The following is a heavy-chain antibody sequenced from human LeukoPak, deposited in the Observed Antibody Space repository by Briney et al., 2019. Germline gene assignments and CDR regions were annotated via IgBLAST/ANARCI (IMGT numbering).Heavy chain of an antibody. D-gene: IGHD6-13*01. CDR3: ARLSYSSWYDY. V-gene: IGHV3-74*01. CDR1: GFTLSTYW. J-gene: IGHJ4*02. CDR2: INPDGSST. Sequence: GGSLRLSCAASGFTLSTYWIHWVRQAPGKGLVWVSRINPDGSSTSYADSVKGRFTISRDNAKNTLYLQMNSLRAEDTAVYYCARLSYSSWYDYWGQGTLVTVSS.